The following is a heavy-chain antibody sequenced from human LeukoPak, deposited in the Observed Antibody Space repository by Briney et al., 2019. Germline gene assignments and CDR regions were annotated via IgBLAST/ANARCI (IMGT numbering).Heavy chain of an antibody. V-gene: IGHV4-34*01. J-gene: IGHJ2*01. D-gene: IGHD2-15*01. CDR3: ARGGRSLVAAQFDL. CDR1: GGSFRGYY. Sequence: PSETLSLTCAVYGGSFRGYYWSWIPQPPGKGLEWIGEINHSGSTNYNPSLKSRVTISVDTSKNQFSLKLSSVTAADTAVYYCARGGRSLVAAQFDLWGRGTLVTVSS. CDR2: INHSGST.